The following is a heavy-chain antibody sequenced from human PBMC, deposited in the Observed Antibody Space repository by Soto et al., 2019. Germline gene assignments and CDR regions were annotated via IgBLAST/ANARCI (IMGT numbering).Heavy chain of an antibody. CDR2: ISYDGSNK. V-gene: IGHV3-30-3*01. D-gene: IGHD2-15*01. J-gene: IGHJ6*02. CDR1: GFTFSSYA. CDR3: AKVSGGGHNAMDV. Sequence: GGSLRLSCAASGFTFSSYAMHWVRQAPGKGLEWVAVISYDGSNKYYADSVKGRFTISRDNSKNRLSLQMNSLRAEDTAVYYCAKVSGGGHNAMDVWGQGTTVTVSS.